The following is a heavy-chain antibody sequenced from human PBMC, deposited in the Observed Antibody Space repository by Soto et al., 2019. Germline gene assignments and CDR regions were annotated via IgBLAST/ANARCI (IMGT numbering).Heavy chain of an antibody. CDR3: ARGIHYDFWSGLAT. V-gene: IGHV4-34*01. J-gene: IGHJ5*02. CDR2: INHSGST. CDR1: GGSFSGYY. D-gene: IGHD3-3*01. Sequence: QVQLQQWGAGLLKPSETLSLTCAVYGGSFSGYYWSWIRQPPGKGLEWIGEINHSGSTNYNPSLKSRVTISVDTSKNQFSLKLSSVTAADTAVYYCARGIHYDFWSGLATWGQGTLVTVSS.